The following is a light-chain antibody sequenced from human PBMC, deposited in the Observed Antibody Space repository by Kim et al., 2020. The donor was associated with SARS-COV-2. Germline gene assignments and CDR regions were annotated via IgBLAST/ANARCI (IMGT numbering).Light chain of an antibody. Sequence: DIQMAQSPSSLSASVGDRVSITCRASQAISYALAWYQQKPGTAPKVLVYAASKLQTGVPSRFSGSGSGTDYTLSISSLQPEDFATYYCQQYYNAPYSFGQGTKVEIK. CDR3: QQYYNAPYS. V-gene: IGKV1-NL1*01. J-gene: IGKJ2*01. CDR1: QAISYA. CDR2: AAS.